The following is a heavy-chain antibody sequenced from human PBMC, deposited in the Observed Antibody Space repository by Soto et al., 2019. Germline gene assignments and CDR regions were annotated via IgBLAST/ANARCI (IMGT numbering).Heavy chain of an antibody. J-gene: IGHJ6*03. CDR3: ARDRGTVSPTLYYMDV. CDR2: IWYDGSNK. CDR1: GFTFSSYG. D-gene: IGHD4-4*01. Sequence: ESGGGVVQPGRSLRLSCAASGFTFSSYGMHWVRQAPGKGLEWVAVIWYDGSNKYYADSVKGRFTISRDNSKNTLYLQMNSLRAEDTAVYYCARDRGTVSPTLYYMDVWGKGTTVTVSS. V-gene: IGHV3-33*01.